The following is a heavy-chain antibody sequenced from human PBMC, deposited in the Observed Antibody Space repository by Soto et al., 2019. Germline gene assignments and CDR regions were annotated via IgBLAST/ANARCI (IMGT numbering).Heavy chain of an antibody. V-gene: IGHV4-38-2*02. CDR3: ARERPPGGYYGMDV. D-gene: IGHD3-16*01. CDR1: GYSISSGYY. CDR2: IYHSGST. J-gene: IGHJ6*02. Sequence: SSETLSLTCAVSGYSISSGYYWGWIRQPPGKGLEWIGSIYHSGSTYYNPSLKSRVTISVDTSKNQFSLKLSSVTAADTAVYYCARERPPGGYYGMDVWGQGTTVTVSS.